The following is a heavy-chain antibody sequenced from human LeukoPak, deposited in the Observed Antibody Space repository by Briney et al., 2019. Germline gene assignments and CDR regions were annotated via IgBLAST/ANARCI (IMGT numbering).Heavy chain of an antibody. J-gene: IGHJ4*02. CDR3: ASTQQWLASYY. CDR1: GGSISSYY. D-gene: IGHD6-19*01. V-gene: IGHV4-59*08. Sequence: SETLSLTCTFSGGSISSYYWTWFRQPPGWGLEWIGSFYNSGGTSYNPSLGSRVTISLDTSKNLFSLKLTSVTAADTAVYYCASTQQWLASYYWGQGTLVTVSS. CDR2: FYNSGGT.